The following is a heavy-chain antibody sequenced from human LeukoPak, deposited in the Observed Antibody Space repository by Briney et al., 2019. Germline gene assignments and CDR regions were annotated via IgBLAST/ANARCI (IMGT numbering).Heavy chain of an antibody. Sequence: GASVKVSCKASGYTFTTYGITWVRQAPGQGLEWMGWISAYYGNTNYAQKLQGRVTMTTDISTSTAYMELRSLRSDDTAVYYCATYSSSWYCFDYWGQGTLVTVSS. J-gene: IGHJ4*02. CDR1: GYTFTTYG. D-gene: IGHD6-13*01. V-gene: IGHV1-18*01. CDR2: ISAYYGNT. CDR3: ATYSSSWYCFDY.